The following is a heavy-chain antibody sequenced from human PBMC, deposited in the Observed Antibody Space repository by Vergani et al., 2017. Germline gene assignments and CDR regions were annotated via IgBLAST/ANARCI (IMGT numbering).Heavy chain of an antibody. J-gene: IGHJ1*01. CDR3: AXGRSWSGGSCYLEYLQH. CDR2: ISGTGSNT. CDR1: GFTFSSYA. D-gene: IGHD2-15*01. Sequence: EVQLLESGGGLIQPGESLRLSCAVSGFTFSSYAMSWVRQAPGKGLEWVSSISGTGSNTYYADSVKGRFTMSRDNSRNTLYLQMNSLRAEDTAVYYCAXGRSWSGGSCYLEYLQHWGQGTLVTVSS. V-gene: IGHV3-23*01.